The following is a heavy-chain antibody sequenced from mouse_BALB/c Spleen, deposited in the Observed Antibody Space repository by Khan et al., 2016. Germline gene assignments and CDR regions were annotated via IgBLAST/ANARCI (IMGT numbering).Heavy chain of an antibody. CDR1: GDSITSGY. J-gene: IGHJ2*01. Sequence: VQLKESGPSLVKPSQTLSLTCSVSGDSITSGYWNWIRKFPGNKLEYMGYISYSGSTYYTPSLTSRISITRDTSTNQSYLQLNSVPTEDTATYYCATYDGYYFDYWGQGTTLTGSS. D-gene: IGHD2-14*01. V-gene: IGHV3-8*02. CDR3: ATYDGYYFDY. CDR2: ISYSGST.